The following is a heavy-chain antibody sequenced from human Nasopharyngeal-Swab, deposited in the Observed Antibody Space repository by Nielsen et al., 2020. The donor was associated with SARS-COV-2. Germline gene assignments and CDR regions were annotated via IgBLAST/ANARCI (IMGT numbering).Heavy chain of an antibody. D-gene: IGHD5-12*01. J-gene: IGHJ4*02. V-gene: IGHV4-59*08. CDR1: GDSISRYF. CDR2: IAASGHT. Sequence: SETLSLTCTVSGDSISRYFWSWIRQPPGKGLQWIAYIAASGHTNYNPSLQSRVSISIQTSENQFSLKVGSVTAADTAVYYCARLSGGGYDGYVFDYLGQGTLATVSS. CDR3: ARLSGGGYDGYVFDY.